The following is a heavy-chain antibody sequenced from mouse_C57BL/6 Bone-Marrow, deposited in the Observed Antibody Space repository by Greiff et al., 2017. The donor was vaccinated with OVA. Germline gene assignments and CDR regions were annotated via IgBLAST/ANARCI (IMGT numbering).Heavy chain of an antibody. CDR2: ISSGSSTI. CDR1: GFTFSDYG. J-gene: IGHJ3*01. D-gene: IGHD1-3*01. CDR3: ARDNHEGFAY. V-gene: IGHV5-17*01. Sequence: EVNLVESGGGLVKPGGSLKLSCAASGFTFSDYGMHWVRQAPEKGLEWVAYISSGSSTIYYADTVKGRFTISRDNAKNTLFLQMTSLRSEDTAMYYCARDNHEGFAYWGQGTLVTVSA.